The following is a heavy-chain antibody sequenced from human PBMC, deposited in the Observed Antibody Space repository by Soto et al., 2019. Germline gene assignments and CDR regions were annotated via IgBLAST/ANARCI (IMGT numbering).Heavy chain of an antibody. D-gene: IGHD3-3*01. CDR2: INHSGST. J-gene: IGHJ6*02. V-gene: IGHV4-34*01. Sequence: SETLSLTCAVYGGSFSGYYWSWIRQPPGKGLEWIGEINHSGSTYYNPSLKSRVTISVDTSKNQFSLKLSSVTAADTAVYYCARGLIWRFLEGLSPTSGSYRMAVWGQGTTVTVSS. CDR1: GGSFSGYY. CDR3: ARGLIWRFLEGLSPTSGSYRMAV.